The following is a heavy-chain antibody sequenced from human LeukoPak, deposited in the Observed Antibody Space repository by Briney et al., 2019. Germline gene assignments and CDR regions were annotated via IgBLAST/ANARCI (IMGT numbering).Heavy chain of an antibody. V-gene: IGHV5-51*01. CDR3: ARQSSSATALDY. CDR1: GSCFTSYW. CDR2: IYPGDSDT. Sequence: TGGSLQISCKGSGSCFTSYWIGWVRQMPGKGLEWMGIIYPGDSDTRYSPSFQGQVTISTDQSISTPYLQWSSLKASDTAMYYCARQSSSATALDYWGQGTLVTVSS. J-gene: IGHJ4*02. D-gene: IGHD6-6*01.